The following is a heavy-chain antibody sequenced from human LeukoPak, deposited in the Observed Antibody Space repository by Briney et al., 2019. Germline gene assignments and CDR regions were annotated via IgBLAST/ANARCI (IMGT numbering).Heavy chain of an antibody. D-gene: IGHD3-3*01. V-gene: IGHV1-3*01. J-gene: IGHJ4*02. Sequence: GSSVKVSCKASGYTFTSYAMHWVRQAPGQRLEWMGWINAGNGNTKYSQKLQGRVTMTTDTSTSTAYMELRSLRSDDTAVYYCARDLADFWSAASGYWGQGTLVTVSS. CDR1: GYTFTSYA. CDR2: INAGNGNT. CDR3: ARDLADFWSAASGY.